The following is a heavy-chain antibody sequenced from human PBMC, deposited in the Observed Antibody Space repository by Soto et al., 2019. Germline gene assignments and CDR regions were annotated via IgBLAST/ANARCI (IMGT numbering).Heavy chain of an antibody. V-gene: IGHV4-31*03. D-gene: IGHD3-16*02. Sequence: KLSLTCTVSGGSISSGGYYWSWIRQHPGKGLEWIGYIYYSGSTYYNPSLKSRVTISVDTSKNQFSLKLGSVTAADTAVYYCARVFMITFGGVIAYFDFRGQGTLVPVS. CDR3: ARVFMITFGGVIAYFDF. CDR1: GGSISSGGYY. CDR2: IYYSGST. J-gene: IGHJ4*02.